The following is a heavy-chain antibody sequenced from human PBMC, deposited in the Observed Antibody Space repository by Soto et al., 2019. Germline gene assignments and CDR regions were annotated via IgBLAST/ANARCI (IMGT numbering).Heavy chain of an antibody. CDR3: TRPHSRSKDDLYYYGLDV. CDR1: GFSFSSSA. J-gene: IGHJ6*02. CDR2: IRSEGNSYAT. Sequence: DVQLVESGGGLVQPGGSLKLSCAASGFSFSSSAMHWVRQASGKGLEWVGRIRSEGNSYATEYAASVKGRFTISRDDSQSTAYLQMNSLKIEDTAVYYCTRPHSRSKDDLYYYGLDVWGQGTTVTVSS. D-gene: IGHD6-13*01. V-gene: IGHV3-73*02.